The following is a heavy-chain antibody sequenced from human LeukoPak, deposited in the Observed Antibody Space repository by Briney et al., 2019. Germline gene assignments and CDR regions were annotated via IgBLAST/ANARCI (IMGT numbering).Heavy chain of an antibody. CDR3: AADSGSSVFDY. CDR2: IDPSDSYT. CDR1: GYSFTSYW. Sequence: GESLKISCKGSGYSFTSYWISWVRQMPGEGLEWMGRIDPSDSYTNYSPSFQGHVTIVADKSISTAYLQWSSLKASDTAMYYCAADSGSSVFDYWGQGSLVTVSS. V-gene: IGHV5-10-1*01. J-gene: IGHJ4*02. D-gene: IGHD1-26*01.